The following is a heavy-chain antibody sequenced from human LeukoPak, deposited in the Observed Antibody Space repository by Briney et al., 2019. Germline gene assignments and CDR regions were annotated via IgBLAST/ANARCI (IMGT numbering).Heavy chain of an antibody. CDR2: IIPILGIA. D-gene: IGHD6-19*01. Sequence: GASVKVSCKASGGTFSSYTISWVRQAPGQGLEWMGRIIPILGIANYAQKFQGRVTITADKSTSTAYMELSSLRSEDTAVYYCARDYRSGRSNWFDPWGQGTLVTVS. CDR1: GGTFSSYT. V-gene: IGHV1-69*04. J-gene: IGHJ5*02. CDR3: ARDYRSGRSNWFDP.